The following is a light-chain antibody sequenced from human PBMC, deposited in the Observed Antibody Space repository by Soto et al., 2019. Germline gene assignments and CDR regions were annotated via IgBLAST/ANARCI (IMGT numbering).Light chain of an antibody. CDR2: EVT. CDR1: SSDIGGYDH. Sequence: QSALTQPPSASGSPGQSVTISCTGTSSDIGGYDHVSWYQQHPGKAPKVVIYEVTKRPSGVPDRFSGFKAGNTASLTVFGLQAEDEADYYCQAYDYSLTAFVFGGGTKLTVL. J-gene: IGLJ3*02. V-gene: IGLV2-8*01. CDR3: QAYDYSLTAFV.